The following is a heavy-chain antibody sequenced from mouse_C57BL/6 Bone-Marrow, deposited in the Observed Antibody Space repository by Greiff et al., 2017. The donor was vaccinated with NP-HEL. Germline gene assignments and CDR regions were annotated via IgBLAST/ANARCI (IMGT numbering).Heavy chain of an antibody. D-gene: IGHD3-2*02. V-gene: IGHV5-16*01. CDR2: INYDGSST. CDR3: ARSQLRLPYFDY. CDR1: GFTFSDYY. Sequence: DVKLVESEGGLVQPGSSMKLSCTASGFTFSDYYMAWVRQVPEKGLEWVANINYDGSSTYYLDSLKSRFIISRDNAKNILYLQMSSLKSEDTATYYCARSQLRLPYFDYWGQGTTLTVSS. J-gene: IGHJ2*01.